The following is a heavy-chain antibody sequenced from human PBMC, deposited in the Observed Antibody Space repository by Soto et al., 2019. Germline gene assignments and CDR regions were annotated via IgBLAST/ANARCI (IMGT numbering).Heavy chain of an antibody. V-gene: IGHV4-31*03. CDR1: GGSISSGGYY. J-gene: IGHJ4*02. Sequence: SETLSLTCTVSGGSISSGGYYWRWIRQHPGKGLEWIGYIYSSGSTYYNPSLKSRVTISVDTSKNQFSLKLSSVTAADTAVYYCARAPFWSGYTYYFDYWGQGTLVTVSS. CDR2: IYSSGST. D-gene: IGHD3-3*01. CDR3: ARAPFWSGYTYYFDY.